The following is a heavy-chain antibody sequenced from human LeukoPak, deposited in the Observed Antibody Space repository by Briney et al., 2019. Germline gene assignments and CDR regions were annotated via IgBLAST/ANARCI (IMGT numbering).Heavy chain of an antibody. CDR3: ARGVILGYDFDY. D-gene: IGHD5-12*01. J-gene: IGHJ4*02. Sequence: GGSLRLSCAASGFTFSSHAMHWVRQAPGKGLEYVSARSSNGISTYYGNSLQDRFTVSRKNSKNMLFLQIDSLGPEDMAVYYCARGVILGYDFDYWGRGALVTVSS. CDR1: GFTFSSHA. V-gene: IGHV3-64*01. CDR2: RSSNGIST.